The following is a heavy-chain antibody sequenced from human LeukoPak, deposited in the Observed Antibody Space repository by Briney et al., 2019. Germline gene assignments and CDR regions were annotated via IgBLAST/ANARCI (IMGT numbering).Heavy chain of an antibody. D-gene: IGHD2-2*01. CDR3: AKDLYCSSTSCYEAVY. V-gene: IGHV3-74*01. J-gene: IGHJ4*02. CDR1: GFSLSRYW. Sequence: GGSLRLSCAASGFSLSRYWMHWVRQVPGKGLVWVSHINTDEATTTYADSVKGRFTISTDKAKNTLYLQMNSLRAEDTAVYYCAKDLYCSSTSCYEAVYWGQGTLVTVSS. CDR2: INTDEATT.